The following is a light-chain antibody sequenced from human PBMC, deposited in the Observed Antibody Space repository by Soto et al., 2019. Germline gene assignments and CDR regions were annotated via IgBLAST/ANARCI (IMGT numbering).Light chain of an antibody. J-gene: IGKJ1*01. CDR3: QQYNNWWT. V-gene: IGKV3-15*01. Sequence: EIVMTQSPATLSVSPGERATLSCRASQSVNSNLAWYQQKPGQAPRLLISGASTRATGIPARFSGSGSETEFTLTISSLQSEDSAVYYCQQYNNWWTFGQGTKVE. CDR2: GAS. CDR1: QSVNSN.